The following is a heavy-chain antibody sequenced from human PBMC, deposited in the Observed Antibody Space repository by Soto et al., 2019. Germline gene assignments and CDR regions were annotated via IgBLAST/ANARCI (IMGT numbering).Heavy chain of an antibody. Sequence: SETLSLTCTVSGGSISSGDYYWSWIRQPPGKGLEWIGYIYYSGSTFYNPSLKSRVTISLHTSKKQFSLKVTSVTASDSAVYYCASGPGRGRLDYWGQGILVTVSS. CDR1: GGSISSGDYY. V-gene: IGHV4-30-4*01. CDR2: IYYSGST. J-gene: IGHJ4*02. D-gene: IGHD3-10*01. CDR3: ASGPGRGRLDY.